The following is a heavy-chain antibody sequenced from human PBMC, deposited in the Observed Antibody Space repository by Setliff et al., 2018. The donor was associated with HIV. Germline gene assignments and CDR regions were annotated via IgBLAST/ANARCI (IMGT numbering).Heavy chain of an antibody. CDR3: AKELAASGLGYFDS. J-gene: IGHJ4*02. Sequence: GGSLRLSCAASGFTFSTYWMTWVRQAPGQGLEWVANIQQDGDEIYYLDSVKGRFTISRDNAKNSLYLQMNSLRAEDTAEYYCAKELAASGLGYFDSWGRGILVTVSS. CDR1: GFTFSTYW. V-gene: IGHV3-7*03. D-gene: IGHD3-22*01. CDR2: IQQDGDEI.